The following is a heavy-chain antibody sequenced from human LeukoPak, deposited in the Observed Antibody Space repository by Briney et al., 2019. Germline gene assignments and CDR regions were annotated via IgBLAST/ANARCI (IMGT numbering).Heavy chain of an antibody. J-gene: IGHJ4*02. CDR2: ISGSGGIA. CDR1: GFTFGNSA. CDR3: AKAAAAPGLDF. V-gene: IGHV3-23*01. D-gene: IGHD6-13*01. Sequence: GGSLRLSCTASGFTFGNSAMSWVRQAPGKGLEWVSEISGSGGIAYYADSLQGRFTISRDNSKNTLYLQLNSLRAEDTAVYYCAKAAAAPGLDFWGQGTLVTVSS.